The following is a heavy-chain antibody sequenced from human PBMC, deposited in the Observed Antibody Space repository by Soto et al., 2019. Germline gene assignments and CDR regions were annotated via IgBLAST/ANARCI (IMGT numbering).Heavy chain of an antibody. D-gene: IGHD2-2*01. V-gene: IGHV4-34*01. Sequence: ASETLSLTCAVYGGSFSGYYWSWIRQPPGKGLEWIGEINHSGSTNYNPSLKSRVTISVDTSKNQFSLKLSSVTAADTAVYYCAREVGVPAARLYNWFDPWGQGTLVTVSS. CDR1: GGSFSGYY. CDR3: AREVGVPAARLYNWFDP. J-gene: IGHJ5*02. CDR2: INHSGST.